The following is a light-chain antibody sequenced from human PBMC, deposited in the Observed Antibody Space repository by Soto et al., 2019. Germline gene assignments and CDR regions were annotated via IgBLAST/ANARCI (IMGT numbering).Light chain of an antibody. J-gene: IGLJ2*01. CDR3: QSYASSLSGVV. V-gene: IGLV1-40*01. CDR2: GNS. CDR1: SSNIGAGYD. Sequence: QSVLTQPPSVSGAPGQRVTISCTGSSSNIGAGYDVHWYQQLPGTAPKHLIYGNSNRPSGVPDRFSGSKSGTSASLAITGRQAEDEADYYCQSYASSLSGVVFGGGTKLTVL.